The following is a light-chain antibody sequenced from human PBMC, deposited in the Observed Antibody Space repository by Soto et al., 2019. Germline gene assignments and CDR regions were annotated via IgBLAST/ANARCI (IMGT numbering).Light chain of an antibody. CDR3: AAWDDSLNGYV. CDR2: NNN. CDR1: SSSIGTNA. V-gene: IGLV1-44*01. J-gene: IGLJ1*01. Sequence: QSVLTQPPSASGTPGQRVTISCSGGSSSIGTNAVNRYQQLPGTAPKLLIYNNNQRPSGVPDRFSGSKSGTSASLAISGLQSEDDADYYYAAWDDSLNGYVFGTGTQLTVL.